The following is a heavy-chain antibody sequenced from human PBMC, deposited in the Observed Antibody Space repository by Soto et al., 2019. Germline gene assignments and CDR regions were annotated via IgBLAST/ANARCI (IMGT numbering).Heavy chain of an antibody. CDR2: IYYSAST. CDR3: ARDSRTPSGGMDV. V-gene: IGHV4-30-4*01. J-gene: IGHJ6*02. Sequence: PSETLSLTCTVSGGSINSGDYHWTWIRQFPGKDLEWIGGIYYSASTYYNLSLVSQLTISLDTSKNQFSLRLTSATAVDTAVYYCARDSRTPSGGMDVWGQGTTVTVSS. CDR1: GGSINSGDYH.